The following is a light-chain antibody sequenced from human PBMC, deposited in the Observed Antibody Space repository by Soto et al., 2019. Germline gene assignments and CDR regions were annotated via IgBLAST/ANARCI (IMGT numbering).Light chain of an antibody. CDR1: NIDAKS. CDR2: DDS. J-gene: IGLJ3*02. Sequence: SYELSQPPSVSIAPGQTVRITCGGDNIDAKSVHWYQQKPGQAPVLVVYDDSDRPSGIPERFSGSNSGNTATLTISRVEAGDEAAYYCQVWDSTNGVFGGGTKLTVL. V-gene: IGLV3-21*02. CDR3: QVWDSTNGV.